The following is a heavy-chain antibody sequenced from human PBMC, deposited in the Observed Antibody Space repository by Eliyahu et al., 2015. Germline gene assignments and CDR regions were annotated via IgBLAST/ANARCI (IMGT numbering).Heavy chain of an antibody. CDR3: ARRQGRFDT. CDR2: INYSGST. Sequence: QLQLQESGPGLVKPSXTLSLTCSVSGDSXSSSNYYWGXXRQPPGKGLXWIGSINYSGSTYSNPALKSRVXISVDTSKNQFSLKVNSVTAADTAVYYCARRQGRFDTWGQGTRVTVSS. V-gene: IGHV4-39*01. J-gene: IGHJ5*02. CDR1: GDSXSSSNYY.